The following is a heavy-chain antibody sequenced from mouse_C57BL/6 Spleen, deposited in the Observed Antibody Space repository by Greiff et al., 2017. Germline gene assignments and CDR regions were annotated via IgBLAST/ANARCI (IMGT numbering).Heavy chain of an antibody. CDR1: GYTFTSYW. CDR3: ARVTTVVATRGYYAMDY. Sequence: QVHVKQPGAELVKPGASVKMSCKASGYTFTSYWITWVKQRPGQGLEWIGDIYPGSGSTNYNEKFKSKATLTVDTSSSTAYMQLSSLTSEDSAVYYCARVTTVVATRGYYAMDYWGQGTSVTVSS. V-gene: IGHV1-55*01. J-gene: IGHJ4*01. CDR2: IYPGSGST. D-gene: IGHD1-1*01.